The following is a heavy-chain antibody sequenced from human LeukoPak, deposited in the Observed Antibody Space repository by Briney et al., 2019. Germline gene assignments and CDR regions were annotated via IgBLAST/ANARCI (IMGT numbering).Heavy chain of an antibody. J-gene: IGHJ4*02. Sequence: PGGSLRLSCAASGFTFDSYAMTWVRQAPGEGLEWVSYISSPGSSTFYADSVKGRFTISRDNSKNTLYLQMNSLRAEDTAVYYCAKRGIPTSAYYFDYWGQGTLITVSS. CDR1: GFTFDSYA. D-gene: IGHD2-2*01. CDR3: AKRGIPTSAYYFDY. V-gene: IGHV3-23*01. CDR2: ISSPGSST.